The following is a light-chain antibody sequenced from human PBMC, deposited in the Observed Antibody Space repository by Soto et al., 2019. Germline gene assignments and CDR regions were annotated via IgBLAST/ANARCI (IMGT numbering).Light chain of an antibody. J-gene: IGKJ1*01. CDR3: QQPNGSPWT. Sequence: DIQLTQSPSSLSGSVGDRVTITCRASPAIASFLAWYQQKPGTAPKLLIYGASTLQSGVPSRFSGSSSGTAYTPTIASLHPPDFATSYCQQPNGSPWTCGQGTKV. V-gene: IGKV1-9*01. CDR1: PAIASF. CDR2: GAS.